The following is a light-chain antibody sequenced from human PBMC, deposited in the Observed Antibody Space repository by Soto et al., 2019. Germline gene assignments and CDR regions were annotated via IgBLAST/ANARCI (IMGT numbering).Light chain of an antibody. Sequence: DIVLTQSPDSLAVSLGERATMNCKSSQSVLYSSNNKNYLAWYQQKPGQPPKLLIYRASTRESGVPDRFSGSGSGTDFTLTISSLQAEDVAVYYCQQYYSTPWTFGQGTKVEIK. J-gene: IGKJ1*01. V-gene: IGKV4-1*01. CDR3: QQYYSTPWT. CDR1: QSVLYSSNNKNY. CDR2: RAS.